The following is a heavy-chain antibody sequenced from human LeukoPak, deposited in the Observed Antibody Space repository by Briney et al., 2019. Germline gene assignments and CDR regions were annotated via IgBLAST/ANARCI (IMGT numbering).Heavy chain of an antibody. D-gene: IGHD1-26*01. V-gene: IGHV1-8*01. J-gene: IGHJ4*02. CDR1: GYTFTGYD. CDR3: TRGSLSGSSRDY. Sequence: GASVKVSCKASGYTFTGYDINWVRQAIGQGLEWMGWMNPSTGDTGYAQKFQGRVTMTRNTSVDTAFMELSGPGSEDTAVYYCTRGSLSGSSRDYWGQGTLVTVSS. CDR2: MNPSTGDT.